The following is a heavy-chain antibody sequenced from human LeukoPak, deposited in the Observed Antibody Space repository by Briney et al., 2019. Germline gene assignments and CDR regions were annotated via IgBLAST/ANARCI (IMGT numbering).Heavy chain of an antibody. D-gene: IGHD6-13*01. CDR1: GGSISSGSYY. J-gene: IGHJ4*02. CDR2: IYYSGST. CDR3: ARDLEGTAAAGAGY. Sequence: SETLSLTCTVSGGSISSGSYYWSWIRQPPGKGLEWIGYIYYSGSTYYNPSLKSRVTISVDTSKNQFSLKLSSVTAADTAVYYCARDLEGTAAAGAGYWGQGTLVTVSS. V-gene: IGHV4-39*07.